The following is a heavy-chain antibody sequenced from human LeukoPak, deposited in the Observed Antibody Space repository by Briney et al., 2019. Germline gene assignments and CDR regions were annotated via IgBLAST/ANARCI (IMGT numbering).Heavy chain of an antibody. V-gene: IGHV1-8*03. CDR3: ARVAVVVPAAIKGTWFDP. Sequence: ASVKVSCKASGYTLTSYYINWVRQATGQGLEWMGWMNPNSGNTGYAQKFQGRVTITRNTSISTAYMELSSLRSGDTAVYYCARVAVVVPAAIKGTWFDPWGQGTLVTVSS. CDR1: GYTLTSYY. CDR2: MNPNSGNT. J-gene: IGHJ5*02. D-gene: IGHD2-2*02.